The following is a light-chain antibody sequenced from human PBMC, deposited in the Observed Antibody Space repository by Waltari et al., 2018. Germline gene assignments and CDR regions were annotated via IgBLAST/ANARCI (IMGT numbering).Light chain of an antibody. CDR1: QSVSSN. Sequence: EIVMTQSPATLSVSPGERATLSCRASQSVSSNLAGYQQKPGQAPRLLIYGASTRATGIPARFSGSGSGTEFTLTISSLQSEDFAVYCCQQYNNWPPITFGQGTRLEIK. CDR3: QQYNNWPPIT. J-gene: IGKJ5*01. CDR2: GAS. V-gene: IGKV3-15*01.